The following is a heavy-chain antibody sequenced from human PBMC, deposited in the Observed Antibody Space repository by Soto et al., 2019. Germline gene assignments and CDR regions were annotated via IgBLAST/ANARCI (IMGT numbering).Heavy chain of an antibody. Sequence: PSETLSLTCTVSGASISGFYWSWIRKSAGKGLEWIGRIYATGTTDYNPSLKSRVMMSVDTSKKQFSLNLTSVSAADTAVYYCARAPKVSGSSQTRPDFWGQGTLVTVSS. CDR2: IYATGTT. V-gene: IGHV4-4*07. CDR3: ARAPKVSGSSQTRPDF. J-gene: IGHJ4*02. D-gene: IGHD6-6*01. CDR1: GASISGFY.